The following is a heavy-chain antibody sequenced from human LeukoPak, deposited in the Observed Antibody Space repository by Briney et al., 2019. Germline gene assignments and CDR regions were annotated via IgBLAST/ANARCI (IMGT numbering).Heavy chain of an antibody. CDR3: AKDRAIDY. J-gene: IGHJ4*02. Sequence: HPGRSLRLSCAASGFTFSSYAMHWVRQAPGKGLEWVAVISYDGSNKYYADSVKGRFTISRDNSKNTLYLQMNSLRAEDTAVYYCAKDRAIDYWGQGTLVTVSS. V-gene: IGHV3-30-3*01. CDR2: ISYDGSNK. CDR1: GFTFSSYA.